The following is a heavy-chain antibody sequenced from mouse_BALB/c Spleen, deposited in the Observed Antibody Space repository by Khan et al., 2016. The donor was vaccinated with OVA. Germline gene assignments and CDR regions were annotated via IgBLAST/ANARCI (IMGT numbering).Heavy chain of an antibody. CDR1: GFSLPNYS. V-gene: IGHV2-2*02. D-gene: IGHD2-4*01. CDR3: ARRGYDYGRGALFAY. CDR2: IWSAGST. Sequence: QVQLQQSGPGLVQPSQSLSITCTVSGFSLPNYSVHWVRQSPGKGLEWLGVIWSAGSTDYNEAFISRLTISKDNSRSQVFFKMNNLQTNDTAIYYCARRGYDYGRGALFAYWGQGTLVTVSA. J-gene: IGHJ3*01.